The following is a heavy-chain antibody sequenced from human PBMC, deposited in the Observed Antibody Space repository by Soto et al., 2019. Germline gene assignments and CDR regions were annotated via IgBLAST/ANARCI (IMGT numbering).Heavy chain of an antibody. V-gene: IGHV3-23*01. J-gene: IGHJ4*02. CDR3: AKEGRFLEWLSGSD. Sequence: QTGGSLRLSCAASGFTFSSYAMSWVRQAPGKGLEWVSAISGSGGSTYYADSVKGRFTISRDNSKNTLYLQMNSLRAEDTAVYYCAKEGRFLEWLSGSDWGQGTLVTVSS. CDR2: ISGSGGST. D-gene: IGHD3-3*01. CDR1: GFTFSSYA.